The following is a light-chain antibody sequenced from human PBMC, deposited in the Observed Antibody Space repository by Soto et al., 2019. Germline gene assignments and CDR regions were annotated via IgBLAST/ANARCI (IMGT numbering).Light chain of an antibody. J-gene: IGKJ4*01. CDR1: QTISSW. V-gene: IGKV1-5*01. CDR3: QQDYSYPLT. Sequence: DIQMTQSPSTLSASVGDRVTITCRASQTISSWLAWYQQKPGKAPKLLIYAASTLESGVSSRFSGRGSGTEFTLTINSLQPEDFATYYCQQDYSYPLTFGGGTKVDIK. CDR2: AAS.